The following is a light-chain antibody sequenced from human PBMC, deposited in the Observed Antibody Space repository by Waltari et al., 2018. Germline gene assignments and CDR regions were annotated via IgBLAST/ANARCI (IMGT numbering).Light chain of an antibody. Sequence: QSALTQPASVSGSPGQSITIPCTGPSSDVGGYNLVSWYQQHPGKAPKLIIYEVSKRPSGVSNRFSGSKSGNTASLTISGLQAEDEADYYCCSYAGSSTYVFGTGTKVTVL. CDR3: CSYAGSSTYV. V-gene: IGLV2-23*02. CDR1: SSDVGGYNL. CDR2: EVS. J-gene: IGLJ1*01.